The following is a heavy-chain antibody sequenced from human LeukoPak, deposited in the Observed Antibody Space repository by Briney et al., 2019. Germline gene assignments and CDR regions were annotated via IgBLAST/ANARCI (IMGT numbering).Heavy chain of an antibody. CDR2: IYYSGST. J-gene: IGHJ3*02. CDR3: AASNGWGDAFDI. CDR1: GVSISSSSYY. D-gene: IGHD6-19*01. V-gene: IGHV4-39*07. Sequence: SETLSLTCTVSGVSISSSSYYWGWIRQPPGKGLEWIGSIYYSGSTYYNPSLKSRITMSVDTSKNQFSLKLSSVTAADTAVYYCAASNGWGDAFDIWGQGTMVTVSS.